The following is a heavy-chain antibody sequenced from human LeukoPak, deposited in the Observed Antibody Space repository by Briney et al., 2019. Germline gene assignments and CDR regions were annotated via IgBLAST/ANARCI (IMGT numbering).Heavy chain of an antibody. V-gene: IGHV3-23*01. Sequence: PRGSLRLSCAASGLTFPRYAFAWVRQAPGRGLQWVSGISGSGRDTFYSDSVKGRFTISRDNSKNTHYLQMSSLTAEDTAVYYCAKWGDFWTGLNNWYFELWGRGTLVTVSS. CDR3: AKWGDFWTGLNNWYFEL. J-gene: IGHJ2*01. D-gene: IGHD3/OR15-3a*01. CDR2: ISGSGRDT. CDR1: GLTFPRYA.